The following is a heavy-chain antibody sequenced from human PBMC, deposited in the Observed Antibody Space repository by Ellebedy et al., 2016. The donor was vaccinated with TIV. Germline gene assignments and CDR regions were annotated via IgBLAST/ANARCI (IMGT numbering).Heavy chain of an antibody. CDR1: GYTFTSYG. V-gene: IGHV1-18*04. CDR3: AREYSSSWYGTFFDY. CDR2: ISAYNGNT. D-gene: IGHD6-13*01. Sequence: ASVKVSCKASGYTFTSYGISWVRQAPGQGLEWMGWISAYNGNTNYAQKLQGRVTMTTDTSTSTAYMELRSLRSDDTAVYYCAREYSSSWYGTFFDYWGQGTLVTVSS. J-gene: IGHJ4*02.